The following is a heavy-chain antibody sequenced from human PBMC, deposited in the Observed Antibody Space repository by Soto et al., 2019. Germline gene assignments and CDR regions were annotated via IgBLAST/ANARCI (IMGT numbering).Heavy chain of an antibody. J-gene: IGHJ4*02. V-gene: IGHV5-51*01. CDR1: GYSFTIYW. CDR3: ARHVRTGAFDY. D-gene: IGHD3-10*02. Sequence: GESLKIACKGSGYSFTIYWIGWVRQMPGKVLDLMGIIYPGDSDTRXXPSFQGQXXISADESISSXYLQWXILKASDNAMYYCARHVRTGAFDYCGQGTLVTVS. CDR2: IYPGDSDT.